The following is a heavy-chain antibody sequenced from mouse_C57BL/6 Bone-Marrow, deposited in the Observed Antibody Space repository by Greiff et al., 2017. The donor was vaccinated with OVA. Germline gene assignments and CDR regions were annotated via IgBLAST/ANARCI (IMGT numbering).Heavy chain of an antibody. CDR2: ISSGGSYT. CDR3: ARSTMVTTEGFAY. J-gene: IGHJ3*01. Sequence: EVNLVESGGDLVKPGGSLKLSCAASGFTFSSYGMSWVRQTPDKRLEWVATISSGGSYTYYPDSVKGRFTISRDNAKNTLYLQMSSLKSEDTAMYYCARSTMVTTEGFAYWGQGTLVTVSA. D-gene: IGHD2-2*01. CDR1: GFTFSSYG. V-gene: IGHV5-6*01.